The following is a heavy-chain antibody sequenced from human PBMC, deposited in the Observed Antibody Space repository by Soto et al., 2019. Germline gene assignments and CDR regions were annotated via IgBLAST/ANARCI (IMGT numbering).Heavy chain of an antibody. CDR3: ASTPGYCSGPPFDY. Sequence: GGSLRLSCAASGFTFSSYSMNWVRQAPGKGLEWVSSISSSSSYIYYADSVKGRFTISRDNAKNSLYLQMNSLGAEDTAVYYGASTPGYCSGPPFDYWGQGALVTVSS. D-gene: IGHD3-10*01. J-gene: IGHJ4*02. CDR1: GFTFSSYS. CDR2: ISSSSSYI. V-gene: IGHV3-21*01.